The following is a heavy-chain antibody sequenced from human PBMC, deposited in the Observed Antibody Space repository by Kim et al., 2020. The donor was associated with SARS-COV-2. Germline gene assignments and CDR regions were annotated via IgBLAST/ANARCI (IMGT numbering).Heavy chain of an antibody. V-gene: IGHV1-2*06. Sequence: ASVKVSCKASGYTFTGYYMHWVRQAPGQGLEWMGRINPNSGGTNYAQKFQGRVTMTRDTSISTAYMELSRLRSDDTAVYYCARDRTTGSSSHAYYGMDVWGPGTTVTVS. J-gene: IGHJ6*02. CDR2: INPNSGGT. CDR3: ARDRTTGSSSHAYYGMDV. CDR1: GYTFTGYY. D-gene: IGHD1-1*01.